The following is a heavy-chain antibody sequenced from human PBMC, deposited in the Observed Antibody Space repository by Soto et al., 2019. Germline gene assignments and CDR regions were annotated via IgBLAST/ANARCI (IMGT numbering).Heavy chain of an antibody. V-gene: IGHV3-74*01. Sequence: GGSLRLSCAASAFTFKNHWMHWVRQVPGKGPVWVSRINGDGSFTSYADAVKGRFTISRDNAKNTLSLQRNSLRAEDTAVYYCMEDPNPNSGTLNGFDPWGQGTLVTVSS. CDR2: INGDGSFT. CDR1: AFTFKNHW. J-gene: IGHJ5*02. CDR3: MEDPNPNSGTLNGFDP. D-gene: IGHD1-26*01.